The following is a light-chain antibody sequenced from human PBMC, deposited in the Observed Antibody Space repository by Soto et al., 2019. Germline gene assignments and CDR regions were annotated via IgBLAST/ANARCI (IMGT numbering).Light chain of an antibody. CDR1: QGISSY. CDR3: QQLDSYPLT. V-gene: IGKV1-9*01. CDR2: AAS. Sequence: IQLTQSPSSLSASVGDRVTITCRSSQGISSYLAWYRQEPGKAPKLLIYAASTLQRGVPSRFSGSGYVTDFNLTISTLHSEDFATYYCQQLDSYPLTFGGGTKVEIK. J-gene: IGKJ4*01.